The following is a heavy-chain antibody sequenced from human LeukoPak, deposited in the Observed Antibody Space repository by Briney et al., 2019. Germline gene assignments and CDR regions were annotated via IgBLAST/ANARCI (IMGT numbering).Heavy chain of an antibody. CDR3: ARAGARIYYGSGSYSDY. CDR1: GGTFSSYA. V-gene: IGHV1-2*06. CDR2: IDPNSGGT. J-gene: IGHJ4*02. Sequence: ASVKVSCKASGGTFSSYAISWVRQAPGQGLEWMGRIDPNSGGTNYAQKFQGRVTMTRDTSISTAYMELSSLRSDDTAVYFCARAGARIYYGSGSYSDYWGQGTLVTVSS. D-gene: IGHD3-10*01.